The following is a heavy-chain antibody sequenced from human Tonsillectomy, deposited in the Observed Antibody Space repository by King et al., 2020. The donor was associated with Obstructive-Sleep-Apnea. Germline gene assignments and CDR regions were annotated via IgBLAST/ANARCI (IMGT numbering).Heavy chain of an antibody. D-gene: IGHD6-6*01. Sequence: QLVQSGGGLVQPGGSLRLSCAASGFTFSSYWMSWVRQAPGKGLEWGANIKQDGSEKYYVDSVKGRFTISRDNAKNSLYLQMNSLRAEDTAVYYCAREIKQRYSSSSGENYWGQGTLVTVSS. CDR3: AREIKQRYSSSSGENY. CDR1: GFTFSSYW. V-gene: IGHV3-7*03. J-gene: IGHJ4*02. CDR2: IKQDGSEK.